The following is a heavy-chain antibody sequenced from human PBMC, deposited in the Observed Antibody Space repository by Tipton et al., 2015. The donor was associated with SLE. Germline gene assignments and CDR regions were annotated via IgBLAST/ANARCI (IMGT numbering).Heavy chain of an antibody. D-gene: IGHD5-18*01. V-gene: IGHV4-39*07. CDR1: GGSISSSRYY. CDR3: AGSGYRYGAPKDY. CDR2: IYHSGTA. J-gene: IGHJ4*02. Sequence: TLSLTCTVFGGSISSSRYYWGWIRQPPGKGLEWIGSIYHSGTAYYNPSLKSRVTISVDTSKNQFSLKLSSVTAADTAVYYCAGSGYRYGAPKDYWGQGTLVTVSS.